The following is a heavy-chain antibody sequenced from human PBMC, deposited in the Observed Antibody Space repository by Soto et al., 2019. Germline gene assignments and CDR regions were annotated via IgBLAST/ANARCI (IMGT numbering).Heavy chain of an antibody. D-gene: IGHD2-21*02. Sequence: ASVKVSCKASGYTFTGYYMHWVRQAPGQGLEWMGWINPNSGGTNYAQKFQGWVTMTRDTSISTAYMELSRLRSDDTAVYYCAKGYCGGDCYSGYYYYYGMDVWGQGTTVTVS. V-gene: IGHV1-2*04. CDR3: AKGYCGGDCYSGYYYYYGMDV. J-gene: IGHJ6*02. CDR1: GYTFTGYY. CDR2: INPNSGGT.